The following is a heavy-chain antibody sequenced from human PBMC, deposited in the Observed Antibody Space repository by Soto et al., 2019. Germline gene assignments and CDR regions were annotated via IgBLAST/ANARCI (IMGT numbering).Heavy chain of an antibody. Sequence: QVQLVQSGAEVKKPGFSVKDSCKASGGTFSSYTISWVRQTPGQGLEWMGRIIPILGIANYAQKFQVRVTITADKSTSTAYMEQSSLRSEDSAVYYRATTEEREIEYWGKGTLVTVSS. CDR3: ATTEEREIEY. J-gene: IGHJ4*02. CDR1: GGTFSSYT. V-gene: IGHV1-69*02. CDR2: IIPILGIA.